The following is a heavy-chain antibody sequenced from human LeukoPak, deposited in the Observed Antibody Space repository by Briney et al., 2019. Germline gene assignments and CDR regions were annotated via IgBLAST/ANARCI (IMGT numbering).Heavy chain of an antibody. Sequence: VGAPGPSCAAPEFNFENFVMNRVRQAPGKGLEGLSYISSSSTMIGYAEPVKGRFTISRDNAKNSLYLQMSSLRSEETAAYYCARGITVIRGVLLDFGGQGTQVIVSS. D-gene: IGHD3-10*01. V-gene: IGHV3-48*01. J-gene: IGHJ4*02. CDR1: EFNFENFV. CDR2: ISSSSTMI. CDR3: ARGITVIRGVLLDF.